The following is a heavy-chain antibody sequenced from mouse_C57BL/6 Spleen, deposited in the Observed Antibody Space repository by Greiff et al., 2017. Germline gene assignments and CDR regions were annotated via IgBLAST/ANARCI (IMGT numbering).Heavy chain of an antibody. J-gene: IGHJ2*01. Sequence: EVKLLESGPGLVKPSQSLSLTCSVTGYSITSGYYWNWIRQFPGNKLEWMGYISYDGSNNYNPSLKNRISITRDTSKNQFFLKLNSVTTEDTATYYCARERDEGFDYWGQGTTLTVSS. CDR3: ARERDEGFDY. CDR1: GYSITSGYY. CDR2: ISYDGSN. V-gene: IGHV3-6*01.